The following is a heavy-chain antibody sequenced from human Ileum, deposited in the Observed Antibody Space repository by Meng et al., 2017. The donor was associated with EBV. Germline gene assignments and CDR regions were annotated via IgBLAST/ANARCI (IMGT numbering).Heavy chain of an antibody. CDR2: MNSYTGNA. CDR1: GYTFINHD. Sequence: QVQLVQSGAEVKKPGASVKGSCKASGYTFINHDINWVRQAAGQGLESIGWMNSYTGNAGYAQKFRGRVTMTRDTSINTAYLEVISLTSEDTAVYYCARGSGAGGRDWFDPWGQGTLVTVSS. D-gene: IGHD3-16*01. J-gene: IGHJ5*02. CDR3: ARGSGAGGRDWFDP. V-gene: IGHV1-8*01.